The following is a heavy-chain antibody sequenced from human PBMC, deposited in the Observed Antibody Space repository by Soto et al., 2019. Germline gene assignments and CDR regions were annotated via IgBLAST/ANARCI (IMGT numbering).Heavy chain of an antibody. V-gene: IGHV4-39*01. D-gene: IGHD6-19*01. CDR2: IYYSGRT. CDR3: AQNGYSSGWYLYPNRFEP. CDR1: GGSISSSSYY. Sequence: QLQLQESGPGLVKPSETLSLTCPVSGGSISSSSYYWGWIRQPPGKGLEWIGRIYYSGRTYYNPSLKSRVAVAVGTSNSHFSRKLSSVTAADMAVYYGAQNGYSSGWYLYPNRFEPCGQGTLVTVVS. J-gene: IGHJ5*02.